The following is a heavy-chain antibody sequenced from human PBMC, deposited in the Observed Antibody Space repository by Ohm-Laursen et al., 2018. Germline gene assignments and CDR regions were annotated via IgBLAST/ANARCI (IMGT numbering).Heavy chain of an antibody. CDR1: GFTFSTYW. Sequence: SLRLSCTASGFTFSTYWMNWVRQAPGKGLEWLSYIDASGGTIYYADSMEGRFTISRDNAKNELYLQMNGLRGEDTAVYYCARGAPFYGGFDYWGQGTLVTVSS. CDR2: IDASGGTI. J-gene: IGHJ4*02. CDR3: ARGAPFYGGFDY. D-gene: IGHD4-17*01. V-gene: IGHV3-48*01.